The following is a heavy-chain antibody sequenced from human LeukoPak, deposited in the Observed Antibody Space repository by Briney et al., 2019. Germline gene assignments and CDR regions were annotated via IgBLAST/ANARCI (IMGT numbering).Heavy chain of an antibody. J-gene: IGHJ4*02. CDR2: IYHSGST. CDR3: ARHPRATMVRGVINY. D-gene: IGHD3-10*01. V-gene: IGHV4-38-2*02. Sequence: PSETLSLTCTAPGYSISSGYYWGWIRQPPGHGLEWIGIIYHSGSTYYNPSLKSRVTISVDTSKNQFSLKLSSVTAADTAVYSCARHPRATMVRGVINYWGQGTLVTVSS. CDR1: GYSISSGYY.